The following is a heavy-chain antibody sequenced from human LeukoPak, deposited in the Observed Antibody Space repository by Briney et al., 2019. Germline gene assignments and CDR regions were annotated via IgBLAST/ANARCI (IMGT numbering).Heavy chain of an antibody. CDR1: GGSIRSYY. V-gene: IGHV4-4*07. Sequence: SETLSLTCTVSGGSIRSYYWSWIRQPAGKGLEWIGRIYTSGSTNYNPSLKSRVTMSVDTSRNQFSLKLSSVTAADTPVYQCARAGMYSCGDDFDYWGQGTLVTVSS. CDR2: IYTSGST. J-gene: IGHJ4*02. CDR3: ARAGMYSCGDDFDY. D-gene: IGHD2-21*01.